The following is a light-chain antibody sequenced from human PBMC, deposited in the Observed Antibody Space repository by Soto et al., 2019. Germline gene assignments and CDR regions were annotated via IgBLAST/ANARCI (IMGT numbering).Light chain of an antibody. J-gene: IGKJ5*01. Sequence: DVVRTQSPLSLPVTLGQPASISCRSNQSLVHSDGVAYFSWVQQRPGRSPRRXSYKVSNRDSGVPARFSGSGAGTDFALKISRVEAADVGVYYCMQGTHWPITFGQGTRLEIK. CDR2: KVS. CDR3: MQGTHWPIT. V-gene: IGKV2-30*02. CDR1: QSLVHSDGVAY.